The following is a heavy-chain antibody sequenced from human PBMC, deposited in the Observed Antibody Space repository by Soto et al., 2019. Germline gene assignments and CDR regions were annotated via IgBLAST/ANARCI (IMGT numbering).Heavy chain of an antibody. V-gene: IGHV4-31*03. D-gene: IGHD1-26*01. CDR3: ARDRLLRNGAFDI. Sequence: QVQLQESGPGLMKPSQTLSLTCTVSGGSISSGGYYWSWIRQHPGKGLEWIGYIYYSGSTYYNPSLKSRVTISVDTSKNQFSLKLSSVTAADTAVYYCARDRLLRNGAFDIWGQGTMVTVSS. CDR2: IYYSGST. CDR1: GGSISSGGYY. J-gene: IGHJ3*02.